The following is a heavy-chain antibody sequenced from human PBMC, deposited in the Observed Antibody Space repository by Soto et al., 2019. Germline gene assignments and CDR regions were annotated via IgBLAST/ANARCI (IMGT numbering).Heavy chain of an antibody. V-gene: IGHV3-21*01. CDR3: ARLITMVPWGGMDV. J-gene: IGHJ6*02. Sequence: EVQLVESGGGLVKPGGSLRLSCAASGFTFSSYSMNWVRQAPGKGLEWVSSISSSSSYIYYADSVKGRFTISRDNAKNSLYLQMNSLRAEDTAVYYCARLITMVPWGGMDVWGQGTTVTVSS. D-gene: IGHD3-10*01. CDR2: ISSSSSYI. CDR1: GFTFSSYS.